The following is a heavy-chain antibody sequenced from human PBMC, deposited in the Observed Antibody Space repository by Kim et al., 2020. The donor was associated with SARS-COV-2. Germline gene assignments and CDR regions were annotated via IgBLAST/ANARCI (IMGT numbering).Heavy chain of an antibody. CDR2: IWYDGSNK. V-gene: IGHV3-33*06. Sequence: GGSLRLSCAASGFTFSSYGMHWVRQAPGKGLEWVAVIWYDGSNKYYADSVKGRFTISRDNSKNTLYLQMNSLRAEDTAVYYCAKGGVYHPYGEYFQHWGQGTLVTVSS. J-gene: IGHJ1*01. CDR1: GFTFSSYG. CDR3: AKGGVYHPYGEYFQH. D-gene: IGHD2-2*02.